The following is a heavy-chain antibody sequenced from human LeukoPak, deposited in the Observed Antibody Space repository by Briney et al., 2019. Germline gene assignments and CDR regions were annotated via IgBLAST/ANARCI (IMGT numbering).Heavy chain of an antibody. V-gene: IGHV4-4*02. CDR2: IYHTGRT. CDR3: ATNGYYCMDV. J-gene: IGHJ6*03. Sequence: PSGTLSLTCAVSGGSITSTNWWSWVRPPPGKGLEWIGEIYHTGRTNYNPSLKSRITISVDKSKNHFSLKVNSLTAADTAVYYCATNGYYCMDVWGKGTTVTVSS. D-gene: IGHD2-8*01. CDR1: GGSITSTNW.